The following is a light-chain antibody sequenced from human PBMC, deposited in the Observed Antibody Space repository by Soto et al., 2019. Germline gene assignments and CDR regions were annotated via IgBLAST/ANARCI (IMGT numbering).Light chain of an antibody. CDR3: SSYAGSNNLGV. CDR1: SSDVGGYNY. V-gene: IGLV2-8*01. CDR2: EVS. Sequence: QSALTQPPSASGSPGQSVTISCTGTSSDVGGYNYVSWYQQHPGKAPKLMIYEVSKRPSGVPDRFSGSKSGNTASLTVSGLQAEDEAEYYCSSYAGSNNLGVFGTGTKVPS. J-gene: IGLJ1*01.